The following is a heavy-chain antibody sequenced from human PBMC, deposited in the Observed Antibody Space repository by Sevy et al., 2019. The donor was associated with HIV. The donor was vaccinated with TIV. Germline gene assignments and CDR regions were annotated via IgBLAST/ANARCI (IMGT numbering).Heavy chain of an antibody. CDR3: ARLTTKPTSDLYGMDV. CDR2: INSDIGVT. J-gene: IGHJ6*02. CDR1: GYIFTDYY. Sequence: ASVKVSCKASGYIFTDYYIHWVRQAPGQGLEWMAWINSDIGVTNYAQRFQGEVTVTRDTSLNTAYLDLSRLKSNDTAIYFCARLTTKPTSDLYGMDVWGQGTTVTVSS. D-gene: IGHD4-17*01. V-gene: IGHV1-2*02.